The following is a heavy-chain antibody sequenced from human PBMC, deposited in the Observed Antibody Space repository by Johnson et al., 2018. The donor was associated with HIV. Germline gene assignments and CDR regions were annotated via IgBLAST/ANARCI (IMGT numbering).Heavy chain of an antibody. CDR1: GFTFSSYA. J-gene: IGHJ3*02. D-gene: IGHD3-16*01. CDR2: IKSKIDDGTI. CDR3: AREAYRAFDI. V-gene: IGHV3-15*01. Sequence: MQLVESGGGVVQPGRSLRLSCAASGFTFSSYAMHWVRQAPGKGLEWVGRIKSKIDDGTIDYATPVKGRFSISRDDSKNTLYLQMNSLRAEDTAVYYCAREAYRAFDIWGQGTMVTVSS.